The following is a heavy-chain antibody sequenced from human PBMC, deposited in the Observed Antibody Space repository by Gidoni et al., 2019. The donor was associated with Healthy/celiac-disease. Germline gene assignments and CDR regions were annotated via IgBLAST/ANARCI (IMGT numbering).Heavy chain of an antibody. V-gene: IGHV1-69*01. D-gene: IGHD4-17*01. CDR2: IIPIFGTA. Sequence: QVQLVQPGAEVKKPGSSVKVSCKASGGTFSSYAISWVRQAPGQGLEWMGGIIPIFGTANYAQKFQGRVTITADESTSTAYMELSTLRSEDTAVYYCASMTTERAYWYFDLWGRGTLVTVSS. CDR3: ASMTTERAYWYFDL. J-gene: IGHJ2*01. CDR1: GGTFSSYA.